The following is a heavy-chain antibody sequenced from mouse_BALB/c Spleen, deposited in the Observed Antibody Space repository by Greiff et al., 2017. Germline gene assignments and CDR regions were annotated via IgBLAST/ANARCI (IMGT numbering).Heavy chain of an antibody. CDR3: AREGFYGSHLAWFAY. CDR2: ISYSGST. V-gene: IGHV3-2*02. Sequence: EVQLVESGPGLVKPSQSLSLTCTVTGYSITSDYAWNWIRQFPGNKLEWMGYISYSGSTSYNPSLKSRISITRDTSKNQFFLQLNSVTTEDTATYYCAREGFYGSHLAWFAYWGQGTLVTVSA. J-gene: IGHJ3*01. CDR1: GYSITSDYA. D-gene: IGHD1-1*01.